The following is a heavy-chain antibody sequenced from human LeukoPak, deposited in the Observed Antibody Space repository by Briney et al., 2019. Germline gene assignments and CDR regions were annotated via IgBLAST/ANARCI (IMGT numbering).Heavy chain of an antibody. D-gene: IGHD3-16*01. CDR2: IYISGST. V-gene: IGHV4-4*07. CDR1: GGSISSYY. CDR3: ARDLITFGGVFDP. Sequence: PSETLSLTCTVSGGSISSYYWSWIRQPAGKGLEWIGRIYISGSTNYNPSLKSRVTISVGTSKNQFSLKLSSVTAADTAVYYCARDLITFGGVFDPWGQGTLVTVSS. J-gene: IGHJ5*02.